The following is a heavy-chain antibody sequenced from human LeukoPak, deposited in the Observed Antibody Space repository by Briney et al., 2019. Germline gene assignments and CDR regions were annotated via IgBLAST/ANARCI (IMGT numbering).Heavy chain of an antibody. Sequence: SSETLSLTCTVSGGSISSGGYYWSWIRQHPGKGLEWIGYIYYSGSTYYNPSLKSRVTISVDTSKNQFSLKLSSVTAADTAVYYCARDRPASSGMDYWGQGILVTVSS. D-gene: IGHD3-10*01. J-gene: IGHJ4*02. CDR3: ARDRPASSGMDY. V-gene: IGHV4-31*03. CDR2: IYYSGST. CDR1: GGSISSGGYY.